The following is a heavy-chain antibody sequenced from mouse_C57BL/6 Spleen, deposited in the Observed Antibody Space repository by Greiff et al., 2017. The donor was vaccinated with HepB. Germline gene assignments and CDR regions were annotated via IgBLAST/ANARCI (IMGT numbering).Heavy chain of an antibody. CDR2: INYDGSST. Sequence: EVQRVESEGGLVQPGSSMKLSCTASGFTFSDYYMAWVRQVPEKGLEWVANINYDGSSTYYLDSLKSRFIISRDNAKNILYLQMSSLKSEDTATYYCAREGYYGGYFDVWGTGTTVTVSS. D-gene: IGHD1-1*01. CDR3: AREGYYGGYFDV. V-gene: IGHV5-16*01. CDR1: GFTFSDYY. J-gene: IGHJ1*03.